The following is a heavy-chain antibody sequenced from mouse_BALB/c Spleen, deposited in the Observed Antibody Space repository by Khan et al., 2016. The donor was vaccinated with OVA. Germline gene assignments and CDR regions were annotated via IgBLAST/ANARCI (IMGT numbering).Heavy chain of an antibody. CDR1: GFTFSSYV. CDR2: ISSGGTT. V-gene: IGHV5-6-5*01. CDR3: AREAYRYDEYYFDY. D-gene: IGHD2-14*01. Sequence: DVKLVESGGDLVKPGGSLKLSCAVSGFTFSSYVMSWVRQTPEKRLEWVASISSGGTTAYPDSVKGRFTISRDTARNIMYLQMSSLRSADTAMYYCAREAYRYDEYYFDYWGQGSTLTVSS. J-gene: IGHJ2*01.